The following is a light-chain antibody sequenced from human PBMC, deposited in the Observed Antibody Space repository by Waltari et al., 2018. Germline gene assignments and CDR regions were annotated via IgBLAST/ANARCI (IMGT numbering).Light chain of an antibody. CDR3: CSFTSSSTYV. CDR1: ISDLGLFKF. J-gene: IGLJ1*01. Sequence: QSALTQPASVSASPGPSITVSCSGSISDLGLFKFVSWFQQYPGKPPRLIIYEVNKRPPGISDRFSATKSGNVASLTISGLLADDEADYYCCSFTSSSTYVFGSGTTVTVL. V-gene: IGLV2-23*02. CDR2: EVN.